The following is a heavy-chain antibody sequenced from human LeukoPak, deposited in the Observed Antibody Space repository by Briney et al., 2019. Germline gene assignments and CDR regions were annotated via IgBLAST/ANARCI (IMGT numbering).Heavy chain of an antibody. Sequence: SETLSLTCAVYGGSFSGYYWGWIRQPPGKGLEWIGSIYYSGSTYYNPSLKSRVTISVDTSKNQFSLKLSSVTAADTAVYYCAKAVPAATRYGLYYFDYWGQGTLVTVSS. J-gene: IGHJ4*02. CDR3: AKAVPAATRYGLYYFDY. CDR1: GGSFSGYY. CDR2: IYYSGST. V-gene: IGHV4-34*01. D-gene: IGHD2-2*01.